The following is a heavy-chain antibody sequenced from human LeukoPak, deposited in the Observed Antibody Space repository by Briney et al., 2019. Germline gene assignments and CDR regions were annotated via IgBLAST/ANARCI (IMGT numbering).Heavy chain of an antibody. V-gene: IGHV3-23*01. Sequence: GGSLRLSCAASGFTFNYYAMSWVRQAPGKGLEWVSGISDNEGRTYYTDSVKGRFTISRDKTKYTVFLQMHNLRADDTAVYFCARHDSFIPYWGQGALVTVSS. D-gene: IGHD5-18*01. CDR2: ISDNEGRT. CDR1: GFTFNYYA. CDR3: ARHDSFIPY. J-gene: IGHJ4*02.